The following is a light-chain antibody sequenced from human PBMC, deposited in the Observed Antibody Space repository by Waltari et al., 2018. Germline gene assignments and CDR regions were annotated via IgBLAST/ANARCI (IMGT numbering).Light chain of an antibody. Sequence: DIVLTQSPGTLSLSPGEKATLSCRASQTVSNNFLAWYQQKPGQAPRLLIYGASSRAIGIPDRFSGSGSGTDFTLTISRLEPEDFAVYHCQQYGSPYTFGQGTKLEIK. J-gene: IGKJ2*01. V-gene: IGKV3-20*01. CDR1: QTVSNNF. CDR3: QQYGSPYT. CDR2: GAS.